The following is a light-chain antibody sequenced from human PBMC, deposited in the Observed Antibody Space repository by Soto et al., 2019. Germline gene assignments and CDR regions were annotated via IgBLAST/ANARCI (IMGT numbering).Light chain of an antibody. CDR2: GTN. CDR3: VLYMGSGISV. CDR1: SGSVSTSYY. Sequence: QTVVTQEPSFSVSPGGTVTLTCALSSGSVSTSYYPSWYQQTPGQAPRTLIYGTNSRSSGVPDRFSGSILGNKAALTITGAQADDESDYYCVLYMGSGISVFGGGTQLIVL. J-gene: IGLJ2*01. V-gene: IGLV8-61*01.